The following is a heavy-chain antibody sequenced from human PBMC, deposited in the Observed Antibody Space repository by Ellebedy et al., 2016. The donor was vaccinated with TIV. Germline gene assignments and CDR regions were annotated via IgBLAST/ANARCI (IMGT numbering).Heavy chain of an antibody. D-gene: IGHD3-22*01. CDR1: GGSISTYY. CDR3: ATSYDSSGYYDDDAFDI. Sequence: MPSETLSLTCTVSGGSISTYYWSWIRQPSGKGLEWIGYIYYSGSTKYNPSLKSRVTMSVDTSKKQFSLNLSSVTAADTAVYYCATSYDSSGYYDDDAFDIWGQGTMVTVSS. V-gene: IGHV4-59*01. CDR2: IYYSGST. J-gene: IGHJ3*02.